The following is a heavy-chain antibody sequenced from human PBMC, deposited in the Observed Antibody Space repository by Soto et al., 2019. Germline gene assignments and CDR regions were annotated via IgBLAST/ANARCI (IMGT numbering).Heavy chain of an antibody. CDR2: ISYDGSNK. CDR1: GFTFSSCG. Sequence: SCAASGFTFSSCGMHWVRQAPGKGLEWVAVISYDGSNKYYADSVKGRFTISRDNSKNTLYLQMNSLRAEDTAVYYCAKDVPQGYDFWSGYYGVDYWGQGTLVTVSS. D-gene: IGHD3-3*01. CDR3: AKDVPQGYDFWSGYYGVDY. V-gene: IGHV3-30*18. J-gene: IGHJ4*02.